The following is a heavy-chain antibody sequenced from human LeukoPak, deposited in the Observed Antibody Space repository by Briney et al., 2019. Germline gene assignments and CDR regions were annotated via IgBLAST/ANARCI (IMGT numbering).Heavy chain of an antibody. CDR2: IYHSGTA. D-gene: IGHD2-21*01. V-gene: IGHV4-38-2*02. CDR3: ARQIPSKHYFDY. CDR1: AYSISSDYY. Sequence: SETLSLTCTVSAYSISSDYYWGWIQQPPGKGLEWIAVIYHSGTAYYNPSLKSRVTISVDTSKNQFSLRLSSVTAADTAVYYCARQIPSKHYFDYWGQGTLVTVSS. J-gene: IGHJ4*02.